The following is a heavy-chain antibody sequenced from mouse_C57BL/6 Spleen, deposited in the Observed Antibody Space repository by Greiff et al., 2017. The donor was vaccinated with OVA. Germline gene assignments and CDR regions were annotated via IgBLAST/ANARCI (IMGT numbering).Heavy chain of an antibody. J-gene: IGHJ4*01. Sequence: EVKLVESEGGLVQPGSSMKLSCTASGFTFSDYYMAWVRQVPEKGLEWVANINYDGSSTYYLDSLKSRFIISRDNAKNILYLQMSSLKSEDTATYYCARRSETALYAMDYWGQGTSVTVSS. D-gene: IGHD3-2*01. CDR1: GFTFSDYY. CDR2: INYDGSST. V-gene: IGHV5-16*01. CDR3: ARRSETALYAMDY.